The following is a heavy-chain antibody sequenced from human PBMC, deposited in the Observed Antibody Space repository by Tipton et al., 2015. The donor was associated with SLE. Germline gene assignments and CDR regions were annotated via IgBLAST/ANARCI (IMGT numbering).Heavy chain of an antibody. CDR1: GGSISSSSYY. CDR3: ARGPESSYYYNSGGLDF. J-gene: IGHJ4*02. V-gene: IGHV4-39*07. D-gene: IGHD3-10*01. Sequence: TLSLTCTVSGGSISSSSYYWGWIRQPPGKGLEWIGSIYYSGSTYYNPSLKSRVTISVDTSKDQFSLRLNSVTAADTAVYYCARGPESSYYYNSGGLDFWGLGTLVTVSS. CDR2: IYYSGST.